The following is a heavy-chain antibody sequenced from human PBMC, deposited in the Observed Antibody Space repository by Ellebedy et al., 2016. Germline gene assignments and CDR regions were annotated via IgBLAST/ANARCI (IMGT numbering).Heavy chain of an antibody. V-gene: IGHV3-7*01. D-gene: IGHD6-13*01. CDR2: ISQDGTQK. J-gene: IGHJ5*02. CDR3: AREYRAAAGTKNGDWFDP. Sequence: GGSLRLSCAASGFTFSPYWMSWVRQAPGKGLECVALISQDGTQKYYLDSVKGRFTISKDNARDSLSLHMNSLRADDTAVYYCAREYRAAAGTKNGDWFDPWGQGTLVTVSS. CDR1: GFTFSPYW.